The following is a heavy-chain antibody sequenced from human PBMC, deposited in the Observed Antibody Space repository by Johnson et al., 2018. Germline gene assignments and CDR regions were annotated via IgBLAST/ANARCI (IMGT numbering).Heavy chain of an antibody. CDR3: AAVNDFGDFHDY. CDR2: IHPTSGST. Sequence: QVQLVQSGAEVKKPGASVKVSCEASGYTFTRYYVHWVRQAPGQGLEWMGIIHPTSGSTPYAKKFHGRVTMTRDTSTSTVYMNLSSLRSEDTAIYFCAAVNDFGDFHDYWGQGTLVTVSS. J-gene: IGHJ4*02. D-gene: IGHD4-17*01. V-gene: IGHV1-46*01. CDR1: GYTFTRYY.